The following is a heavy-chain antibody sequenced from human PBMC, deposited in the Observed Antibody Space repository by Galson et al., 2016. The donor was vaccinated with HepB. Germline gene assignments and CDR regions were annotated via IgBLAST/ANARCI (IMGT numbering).Heavy chain of an antibody. CDR2: IKRDGSQK. CDR3: ARDRTTGDSSPWYDALDY. D-gene: IGHD6-19*01. Sequence: SLRLSCAASGFIFKHYWKAWVRQAPAQGLEWVANIKRDGSQKEYVDSVHGPFTISRANAKNSLFLQMNSLRVEDKAVYYCARDRTTGDSSPWYDALDYWGQGTPVT. V-gene: IGHV3-7*01. J-gene: IGHJ4*02. CDR1: GFIFKHYW.